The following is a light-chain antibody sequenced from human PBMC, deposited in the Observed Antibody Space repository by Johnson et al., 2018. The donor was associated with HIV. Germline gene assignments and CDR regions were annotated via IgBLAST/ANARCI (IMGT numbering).Light chain of an antibody. Sequence: QSVLTQPPSVSAAPGQKVTISCSGSSSNIGTNSVSWYQQLPGTAPRLLIYENNKRPSGIPDRFSGSKSGTSPTLGFTGLQTGDEADYYCGTWDSSLSVYVFATGTKVTVL. CDR3: GTWDSSLSVYV. CDR2: ENN. CDR1: SSNIGTNS. V-gene: IGLV1-51*02. J-gene: IGLJ1*01.